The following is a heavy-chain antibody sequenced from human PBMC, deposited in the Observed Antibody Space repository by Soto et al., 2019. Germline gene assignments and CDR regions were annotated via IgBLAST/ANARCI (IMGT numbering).Heavy chain of an antibody. Sequence: VQLVESGGGVVQPGRSLRLSCAASGFTFSDYAMHWVRQAPGKGLEWVAVVYQDGRHTHYADSVKGRFTISRDSSKNKVFWERTSMRAEATAVYYCAKGGRQWRATSDFNYWGQGALVTVSS. CDR1: GFTFSDYA. D-gene: IGHD6-19*01. CDR3: AKGGRQWRATSDFNY. V-gene: IGHV3-30*18. J-gene: IGHJ4*02. CDR2: VYQDGRHT.